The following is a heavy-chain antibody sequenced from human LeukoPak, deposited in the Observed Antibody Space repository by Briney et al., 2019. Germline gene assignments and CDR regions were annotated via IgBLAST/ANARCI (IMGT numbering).Heavy chain of an antibody. Sequence: PSETLSLTCTVSGGSISSSSYYWGWIRQPPGKGLEWIGSIYYSGSTYYNPSLKSRVTISVDTSKNQFSLKLSSVTAADTAVYYCARENYGVSDYWGQGTLVTVSS. CDR3: ARENYGVSDY. D-gene: IGHD4/OR15-4a*01. CDR1: GGSISSSSYY. J-gene: IGHJ4*02. CDR2: IYYSGST. V-gene: IGHV4-39*07.